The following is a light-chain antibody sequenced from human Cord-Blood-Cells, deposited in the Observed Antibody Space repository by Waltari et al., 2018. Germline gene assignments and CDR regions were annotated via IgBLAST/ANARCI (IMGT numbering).Light chain of an antibody. Sequence: QSALTQPRSVSGSPGQSVTISCTGTSSVVGGYNYVSCYQQHPGKAPKLMIYDVSKRPSGVPDRFSGSKAGNTASLTISGLQAEDDADYYCCSYAGSYTWVFGGGTKLTVL. CDR2: DVS. V-gene: IGLV2-11*01. CDR3: CSYAGSYTWV. J-gene: IGLJ3*02. CDR1: SSVVGGYNY.